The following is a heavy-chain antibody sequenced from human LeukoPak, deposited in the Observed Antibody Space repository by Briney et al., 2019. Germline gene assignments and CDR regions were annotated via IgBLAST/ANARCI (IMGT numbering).Heavy chain of an antibody. Sequence: GGSLRLSCSASGFTFSSYAMHWVRQAPGKGLEYVSTIGTSGGSTYYADSVKGRFTISRDNSKNTLYLQMSSLRTEDTAVYYCARTGYSSGWYLVYWGQGTLVTVSS. CDR2: IGTSGGST. J-gene: IGHJ4*02. CDR1: GFTFSSYA. V-gene: IGHV3-64D*06. D-gene: IGHD6-19*01. CDR3: ARTGYSSGWYLVY.